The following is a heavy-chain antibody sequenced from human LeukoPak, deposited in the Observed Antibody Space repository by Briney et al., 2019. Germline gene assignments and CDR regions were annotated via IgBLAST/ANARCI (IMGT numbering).Heavy chain of an antibody. D-gene: IGHD2-15*01. CDR1: GGSISSSIYY. CDR2: IYYSGST. V-gene: IGHV4-39*07. J-gene: IGHJ4*02. CDR3: ARDGSGVQYCSGGSCYEGGSFDY. Sequence: SETPSLTCTLSGGSISSSIYYWGWIRQPPGKGLEWIGSIYYSGSTYDNPSLKSRVTISVDTSKNQFSLKLSSVTAADTAVYYCARDGSGVQYCSGGSCYEGGSFDYWGQGTLVTVSS.